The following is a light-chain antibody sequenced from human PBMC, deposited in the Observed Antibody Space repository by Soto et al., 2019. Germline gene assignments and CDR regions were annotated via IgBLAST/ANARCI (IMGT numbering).Light chain of an antibody. CDR1: QTVRNNY. Sequence: ESVLTQSPGTLSLSTGERATLSCRASQTVRNNYLAWYQQKPGQAPRLLIYDASSRATGIPDRFSGGGSGTDFTLTISRLEPEDFAVDYWQQFSSYPLTFGGGT. CDR2: DAS. CDR3: QQFSSYPLT. V-gene: IGKV3-20*01. J-gene: IGKJ4*01.